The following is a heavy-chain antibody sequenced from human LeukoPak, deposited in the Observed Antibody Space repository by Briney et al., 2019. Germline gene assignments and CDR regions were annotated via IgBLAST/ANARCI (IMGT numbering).Heavy chain of an antibody. CDR3: ARDRIVVVPAAILDYYYYYYMDV. CDR2: INPSGGST. J-gene: IGHJ6*03. V-gene: IGHV1-46*01. D-gene: IGHD2-2*02. CDR1: GYTFTSYY. Sequence: GASVKVSCKASGYTFTSYYMHWVRQAPGQGLEWMGIINPSGGSTSYAQKFQGRVTMTRDMSTSTVYMELSSLGSEDTAVYYCARDRIVVVPAAILDYYYYYYMDVWGKGTTVTVSS.